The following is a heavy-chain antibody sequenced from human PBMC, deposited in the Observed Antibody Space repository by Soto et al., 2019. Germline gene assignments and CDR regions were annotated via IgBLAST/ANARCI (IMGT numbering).Heavy chain of an antibody. D-gene: IGHD3-22*01. CDR3: ARAGIYDSSGYFDY. J-gene: IGHJ4*02. CDR2: IYHSGST. Sequence: SETLSLTCAVSGGSISSGGYSWSWIRQPPGKGLEWIGYIYHSGSTYYNPSLKSRVTISVDRSKNQFSLKLSSVTAADTAVYYCARAGIYDSSGYFDYWGQGTLVTVSS. CDR1: GGSISSGGYS. V-gene: IGHV4-30-2*01.